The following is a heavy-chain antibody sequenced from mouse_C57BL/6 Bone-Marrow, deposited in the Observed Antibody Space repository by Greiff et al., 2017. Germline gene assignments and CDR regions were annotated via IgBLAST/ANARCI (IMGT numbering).Heavy chain of an antibody. CDR2: ISYDGSN. V-gene: IGHV3-6*01. J-gene: IGHJ2*01. CDR1: GYSITSGYY. CDR3: ARSYYGRGDY. D-gene: IGHD1-1*01. Sequence: ESGPGLVKPSQSLSLTCSVTGYSITSGYYWNWIRQFPGNKLEWMGYISYDGSNNYNPSLKNRISITRDTSKNQFFLKLNSVTTEDTATYYCARSYYGRGDYWGQGTTLTVSS.